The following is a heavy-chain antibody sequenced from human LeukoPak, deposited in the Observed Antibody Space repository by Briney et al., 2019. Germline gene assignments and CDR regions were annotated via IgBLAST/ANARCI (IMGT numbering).Heavy chain of an antibody. J-gene: IGHJ4*02. V-gene: IGHV3-23*01. CDR3: ATISALDY. D-gene: IGHD2/OR15-2a*01. CDR1: GLTFTTSA. Sequence: SGGSLRLSCAASGLTFTTSAMTWVRQAPGKGLEWVSTISGSGDSTYYADSVKGRFTISRDNSKSTLYLQMNSLRAEDTAMYYCATISALDYWGQGTLVTVSS. CDR2: ISGSGDST.